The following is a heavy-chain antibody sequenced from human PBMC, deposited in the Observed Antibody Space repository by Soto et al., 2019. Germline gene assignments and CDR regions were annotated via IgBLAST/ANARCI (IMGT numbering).Heavy chain of an antibody. J-gene: IGHJ5*02. CDR2: INPNSGGT. Sequence: ASVKVSCKASGYTFTGYYMHWVRQAPGQGLEWMGWINPNSGGTNYAQKFQGWVTMTRDTSISTAYMELSRLRSDDTAVYYCAREPLPARNGDQGGTLDPWGQGTLVTVSS. CDR1: GYTFTGYY. CDR3: AREPLPARNGDQGGTLDP. D-gene: IGHD4-17*01. V-gene: IGHV1-2*04.